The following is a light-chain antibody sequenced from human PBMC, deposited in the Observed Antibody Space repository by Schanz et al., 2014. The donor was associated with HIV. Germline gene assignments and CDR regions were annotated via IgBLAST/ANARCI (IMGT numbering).Light chain of an antibody. J-gene: IGKJ1*01. V-gene: IGKV3-20*01. CDR2: GAV. CDR3: QQYGSSRWT. CDR1: QIIDNNW. Sequence: ENVLTQSPRTLSYSPGDRVTFSCRASQIIDNNWLAWYQHKTGQAPRLLISGAVNRATGVPDRFSGSGAGGDFTLTITRLEPEDFAVYYCQQYGSSRWTFGQGTKVVIK.